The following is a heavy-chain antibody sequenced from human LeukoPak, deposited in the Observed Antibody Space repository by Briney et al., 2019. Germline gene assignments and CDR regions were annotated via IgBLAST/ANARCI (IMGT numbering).Heavy chain of an antibody. D-gene: IGHD5-24*01. Sequence: GGSLRLSCAASGFTFGNYGMTWVRQAPGKGLEWVSSISGSGGSTFYADSVKGRFTISRDSSKNTLYLQMKSLRAEDTAVYYCAKDSKTGRQFQPDFDYWGQGTLVTVSS. CDR2: ISGSGGST. CDR3: AKDSKTGRQFQPDFDY. V-gene: IGHV3-23*01. CDR1: GFTFGNYG. J-gene: IGHJ4*02.